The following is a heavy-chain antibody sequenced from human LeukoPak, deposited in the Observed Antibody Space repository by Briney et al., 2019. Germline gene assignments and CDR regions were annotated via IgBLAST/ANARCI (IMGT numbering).Heavy chain of an antibody. Sequence: GGSLRLSCAASGFTFSSYAMSWVRQAPGKGLEWVSSISTSDGTTYYADSVKGRFTISRDNSKNTLYLQMNSLRAEDAAIYYCAKGRTGFSYGYGIDYWGQGTLVTVSS. CDR2: ISTSDGTT. CDR1: GFTFSSYA. D-gene: IGHD5-18*01. CDR3: AKGRTGFSYGYGIDY. V-gene: IGHV3-23*01. J-gene: IGHJ4*02.